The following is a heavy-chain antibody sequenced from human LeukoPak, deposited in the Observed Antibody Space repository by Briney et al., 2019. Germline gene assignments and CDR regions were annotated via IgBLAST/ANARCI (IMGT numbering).Heavy chain of an antibody. J-gene: IGHJ6*03. Sequence: ASVKVSCKASGYSFTNYDINWVRQATGQGLEWMGWMNPKSGDTGYSQKFQGGVFITRDTSINTAYMELSSLGSDDTAVYYCARASAARFYYYYYYMDVWGKGTTVTVSS. CDR2: MNPKSGDT. V-gene: IGHV1-8*03. D-gene: IGHD6-6*01. CDR3: ARASAARFYYYYYYMDV. CDR1: GYSFTNYD.